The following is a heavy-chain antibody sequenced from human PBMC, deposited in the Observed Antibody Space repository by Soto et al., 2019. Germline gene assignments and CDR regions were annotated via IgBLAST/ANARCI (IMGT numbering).Heavy chain of an antibody. CDR2: TYYRSKWYN. D-gene: IGHD2-15*01. V-gene: IGHV6-1*01. J-gene: IGHJ3*02. CDR3: AIGGHPKNAFDI. CDR1: GDSVSSNSAA. Sequence: SQTLSLTCAISGDSVSSNSAAWNWIRQFPSRGLEWLGRTYYRSKWYNDSAVSVKSRITINPDTSKNEISLQLNSVTPEDSALYYCAIGGHPKNAFDIWGQGTMVTVSS.